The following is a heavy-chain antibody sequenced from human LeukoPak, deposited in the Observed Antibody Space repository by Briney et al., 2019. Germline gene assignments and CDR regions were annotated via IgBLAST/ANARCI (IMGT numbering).Heavy chain of an antibody. D-gene: IGHD2-15*01. V-gene: IGHV4-34*01. CDR2: INHSGST. CDR1: GGSFSGYY. CDR3: ARAAPRYCSGGSCRDY. J-gene: IGHJ4*02. Sequence: SETLSLTCAVYGGSFSGYYWSWIRRPPGKGLEWIGEINHSGSTNYNPSLKSRVTISVDTSKNQFSLKLSSVTAADTAVYYCARAAPRYCSGGSCRDYWGQGTLVTVSS.